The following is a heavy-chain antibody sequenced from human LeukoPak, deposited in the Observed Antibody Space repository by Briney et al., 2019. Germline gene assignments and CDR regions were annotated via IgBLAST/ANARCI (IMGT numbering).Heavy chain of an antibody. Sequence: SETLSLTCAVSASSISSGYYWGWIRQPPGKGLEWIGSIYHSGSTDYNPSLKSRVTISEDTTKNHFPRKSTVATATTTALYYWGKRCTLRCSYYPAFDLWGQGTVDGVFS. D-gene: IGHD1-26*01. V-gene: IGHV4-38-2*01. CDR3: GKRCTLRCSYYPAFDL. CDR2: IYHSGST. CDR1: ASSISSGYY. J-gene: IGHJ5*02.